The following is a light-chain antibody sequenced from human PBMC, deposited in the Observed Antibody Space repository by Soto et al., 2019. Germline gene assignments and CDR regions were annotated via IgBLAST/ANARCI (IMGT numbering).Light chain of an antibody. Sequence: EIVLTQSPATLSLSPGDGATLSCRASQSITKFLAWYQQRPGQPPRLLIYEASDRASGVPARFSGSGSGTDFTLTISSLEPEDFASYYCQQRLTGPWTFGQGTRVEI. CDR1: QSITKF. V-gene: IGKV3-11*01. CDR3: QQRLTGPWT. J-gene: IGKJ1*01. CDR2: EAS.